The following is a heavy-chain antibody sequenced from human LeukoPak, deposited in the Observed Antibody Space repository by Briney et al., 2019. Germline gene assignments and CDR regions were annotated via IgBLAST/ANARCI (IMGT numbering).Heavy chain of an antibody. CDR3: AKGYYGGNSSGFRNGMDV. CDR2: ISWNSGSI. J-gene: IGHJ6*02. V-gene: IGHV3-9*01. Sequence: GRSLSLSCAASGFTFDDYAMHWVRQAPGKGLEWVSGISWNSGSIGYADSVKGRFTISRDNAKNSLYLQMNSLRAEDTALYYCAKGYYGGNSSGFRNGMDVWGQGTTVTVSS. CDR1: GFTFDDYA. D-gene: IGHD4-23*01.